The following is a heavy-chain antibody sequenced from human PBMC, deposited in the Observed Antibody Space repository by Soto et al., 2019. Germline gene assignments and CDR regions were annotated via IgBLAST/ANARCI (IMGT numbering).Heavy chain of an antibody. J-gene: IGHJ1*01. Sequence: EVKLLESGGGLVQPGGSLRLSCAASGFAFSTYSMNWVRQAPGKGLEWVSAINGGGGSTYYADSVKGRFTISRDNSKNTLYLQMNSLRAEDTAVYYCEPGGRDSVGSSQYWGQGTLITVSS. D-gene: IGHD2-21*01. CDR3: EPGGRDSVGSSQY. CDR2: INGGGGST. CDR1: GFAFSTYS. V-gene: IGHV3-23*01.